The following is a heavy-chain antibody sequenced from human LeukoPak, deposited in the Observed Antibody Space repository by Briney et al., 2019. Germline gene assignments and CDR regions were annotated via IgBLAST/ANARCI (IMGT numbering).Heavy chain of an antibody. CDR3: ANSAQGSYYFGY. V-gene: IGHV3-23*01. D-gene: IGHD6-25*01. CDR2: ISGSGGST. Sequence: GGSLRLSCAASGFTFSSYSMNWVRQAPGKGLEWVSAISGSGGSTYYADSVKGRFTISRDNSKNTLYLQMNSLRAEDTAVYYCANSAQGSYYFGYWGQGTLVTVSS. J-gene: IGHJ4*02. CDR1: GFTFSSYS.